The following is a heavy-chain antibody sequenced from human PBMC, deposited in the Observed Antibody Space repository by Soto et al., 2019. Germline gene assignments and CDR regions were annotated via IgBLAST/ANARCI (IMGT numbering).Heavy chain of an antibody. CDR3: ARQWPDYGDFGYCLDY. Sequence: SETLSLTCTVSGGSISSSSYYWGWIRQPPGKGLEWIGSIYYSGSTYYNPSLKSRVTISVDTSKNQFSLKLSSVTAADTAVYYCARQWPDYGDFGYCLDYWGQGTLVTVSS. V-gene: IGHV4-39*01. CDR2: IYYSGST. J-gene: IGHJ4*02. CDR1: GGSISSSSYY. D-gene: IGHD4-17*01.